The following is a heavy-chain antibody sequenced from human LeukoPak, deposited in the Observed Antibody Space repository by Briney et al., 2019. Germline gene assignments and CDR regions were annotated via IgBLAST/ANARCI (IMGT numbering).Heavy chain of an antibody. Sequence: PGGSLRLSCAASGXTVSSNYMNWVRQAPGKGLEWVSVIYSDGNTYYADSVKGRFTISRDNSKNTLYLQMNSLRAEDTAVYYCARDRRLLYFGELFHDAFDIWGQGTMVTVSS. CDR2: IYSDGNT. CDR3: ARDRRLLYFGELFHDAFDI. CDR1: GXTVSSNY. V-gene: IGHV3-53*01. D-gene: IGHD3-10*01. J-gene: IGHJ3*02.